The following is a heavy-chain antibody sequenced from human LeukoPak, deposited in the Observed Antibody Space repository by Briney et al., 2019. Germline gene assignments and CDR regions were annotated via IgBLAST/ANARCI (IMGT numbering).Heavy chain of an antibody. CDR3: ARDSVHGYYDSSGYSTLFDY. V-gene: IGHV3-30*03. CDR2: ISYDGSNE. CDR1: GFTFSSYG. J-gene: IGHJ4*02. Sequence: GRSLRLSCAASGFTFSSYGMHWVRQAPGKGLEWVAVISYDGSNEYYADSVKGRFTISRDNSRNTLYLQMNSLRAEDTAVYYCARDSVHGYYDSSGYSTLFDYWGQGTLVTVSS. D-gene: IGHD3-22*01.